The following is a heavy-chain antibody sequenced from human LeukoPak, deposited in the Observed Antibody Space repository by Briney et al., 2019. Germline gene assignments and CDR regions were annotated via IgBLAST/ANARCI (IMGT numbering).Heavy chain of an antibody. J-gene: IGHJ3*02. D-gene: IGHD5-18*01. CDR3: AIGRGYTYDTDAFDI. CDR2: IWYDGSNK. CDR1: GFTFSSYG. Sequence: PGGSLRLSRAASGFTFSSYGMHWVRQAPGKGLEWVAVIWYDGSNKYYADSVKGRFTISRDNSKNTLYLQMNSLRAEDTAVYYCAIGRGYTYDTDAFDIWGQGTMVTVSS. V-gene: IGHV3-33*01.